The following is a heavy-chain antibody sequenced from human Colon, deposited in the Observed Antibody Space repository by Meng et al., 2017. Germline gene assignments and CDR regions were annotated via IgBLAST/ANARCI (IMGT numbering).Heavy chain of an antibody. CDR3: ARDSSSSAYSPFDY. J-gene: IGHJ4*02. CDR1: GDSVSSNSAA. D-gene: IGHD3-22*01. V-gene: IGHV6-1*01. CDR2: TYYRSKWYN. Sequence: QVHLQQYVPXLVQPXHTLSLTCAXSGDSVSSNSAAWNWIRQSPSRGLEWLGRTYYRSKWYNDYAVSVKSRITINPDTSKNQFSLQLNSVTPEDTAVYYCARDSSSSAYSPFDYWGQGTLVTVSS.